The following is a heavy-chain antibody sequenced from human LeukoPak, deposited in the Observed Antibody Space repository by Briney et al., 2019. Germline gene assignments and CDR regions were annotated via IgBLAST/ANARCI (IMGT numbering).Heavy chain of an antibody. Sequence: PSETLSLTCAVSGASIITGGPYWGWIRQSPGKGPEWIGTVYYSGSIYYNPSLKSRVTLSVDTSKNQFSLRLTSVTASDTAVYFCARHRGSGSSSIPFDYWGQGTLVTVSS. V-gene: IGHV4-39*01. D-gene: IGHD3-10*01. CDR1: GASIITGGPY. CDR3: ARHRGSGSSSIPFDY. J-gene: IGHJ4*02. CDR2: VYYSGSI.